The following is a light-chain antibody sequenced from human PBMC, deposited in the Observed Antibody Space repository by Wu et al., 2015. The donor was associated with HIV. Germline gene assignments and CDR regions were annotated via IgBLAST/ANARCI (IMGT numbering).Light chain of an antibody. CDR3: HRYGDPPTYT. V-gene: IGKV3-20*01. J-gene: IGKJ2*01. CDR1: QTLTGNY. Sequence: EIVLTQSPGTMSLSPGETVTLSCRASQTLTGNYLAWYQQRPGQAPRLLISRTSIRATDIPDRFRGSGSGTDFTLTISGLEPEDFAVYYCHRYGDPPTYTFGQGTRLEIK. CDR2: RTS.